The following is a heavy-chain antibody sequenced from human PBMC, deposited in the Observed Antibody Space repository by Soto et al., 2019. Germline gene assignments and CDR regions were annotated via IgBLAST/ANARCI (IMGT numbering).Heavy chain of an antibody. D-gene: IGHD3-10*01. CDR2: INPILSMS. V-gene: IGHV1-69*02. Sequence: QVQLVQSGAEVKKPGSSVRVSCKASGDTFTFYSINWVRQAPGLGLEWVGRINPILSMSNYAQRFQGRVTMTAYKSTSTAYMELSSLRSEDTAMYYCASSYGSGYRAFDYWGQGALVTFSS. CDR3: ASSYGSGYRAFDY. J-gene: IGHJ4*02. CDR1: GDTFTFYS.